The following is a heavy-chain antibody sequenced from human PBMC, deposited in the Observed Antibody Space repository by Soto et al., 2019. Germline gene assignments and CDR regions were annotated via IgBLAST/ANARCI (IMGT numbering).Heavy chain of an antibody. CDR3: ARGSSWRFHHRFDP. CDR2: IIPIFGTA. D-gene: IGHD2-21*01. CDR1: GGTFSSYA. J-gene: IGHJ5*02. Sequence: SVKVSCRASGGTFSSYAISWVRQAPGKGHEWMGGIIPIFGTANYAQKFQGRVTITADESTSTAYMKLRSLRSEDTGVYYCARGSSWRFHHRFDPCGQGTLVTVSS. V-gene: IGHV1-69*13.